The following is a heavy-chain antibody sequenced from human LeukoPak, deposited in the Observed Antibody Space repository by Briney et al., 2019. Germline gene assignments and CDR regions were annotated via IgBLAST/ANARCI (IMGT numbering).Heavy chain of an antibody. CDR3: ARDSVGATPFDY. V-gene: IGHV1-18*01. D-gene: IGHD1-26*01. CDR2: ISAYNGNT. CDR1: GDTFKNYH. J-gene: IGHJ4*02. Sequence: ASVKVSCKVFGDTFKNYHISWVRQAPGEGLEWMGWISAYNGNTNYAQKLQGRVTMTTDTSTSTAYMELRSLRSDDTAVYYCARDSVGATPFDYWGQGTLVTVSS.